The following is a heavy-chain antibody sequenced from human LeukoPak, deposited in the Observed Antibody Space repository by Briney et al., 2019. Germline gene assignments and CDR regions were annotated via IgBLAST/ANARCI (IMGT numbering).Heavy chain of an antibody. D-gene: IGHD3-10*01. CDR2: IHSAGSA. J-gene: IGHJ4*02. Sequence: SETLSLTCAVSGGSINSDFWSWLRQPAGMGLEWIGHIHSAGSANYNASLKNRVTMSLDTSKNQYSLNLRSVPGVDTAVYFCAREGYGSGTYRQLDYWGQGTLVTVSS. CDR3: AREGYGSGTYRQLDY. V-gene: IGHV4-4*07. CDR1: GGSINSDF.